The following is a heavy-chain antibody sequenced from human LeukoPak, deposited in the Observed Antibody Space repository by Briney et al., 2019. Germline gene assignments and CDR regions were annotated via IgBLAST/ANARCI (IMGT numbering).Heavy chain of an antibody. J-gene: IGHJ4*02. CDR2: IYYSGGT. D-gene: IGHD3-22*01. V-gene: IGHV4-59*08. Sequence: SETLSLTCTVSGGSISSYYWSWIRQPPGKGLEWIGYIYYSGGTNYNPSLKSRVTISVDTSKNQFSLNLSSVTAADTPVYFCARLVSSYYDSSGYPSGRHFDYWGQGTLVTVSS. CDR3: ARLVSSYYDSSGYPSGRHFDY. CDR1: GGSISSYY.